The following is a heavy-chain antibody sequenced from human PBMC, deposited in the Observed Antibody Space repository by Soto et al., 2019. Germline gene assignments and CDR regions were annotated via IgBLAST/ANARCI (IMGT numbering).Heavy chain of an antibody. CDR3: AHLNSGRYYFDY. Sequence: QIILKESGPTLVKPTQTLTVTCTFSGFYLSTSGVGVGWIRQPPGEALEWLALLYWDDDKRYSPSLRSRLTITKDISKRQVVLTMTNMDLVDTATYYCAHLNSGRYYFDYWGQGTQVTVSS. CDR2: LYWDDDK. J-gene: IGHJ4*02. CDR1: GFYLSTSGVG. D-gene: IGHD1-26*01. V-gene: IGHV2-5*02.